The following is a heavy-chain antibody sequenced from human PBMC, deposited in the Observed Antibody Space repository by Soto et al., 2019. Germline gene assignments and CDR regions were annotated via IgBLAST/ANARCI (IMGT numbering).Heavy chain of an antibody. CDR2: IIPFFGTK. V-gene: IGHV1-69*01. Sequence: QVQLVQSGAEVKQPGSSVKVSCKASGGAFSSYSISWVRQSPGQGLEWMGGIIPFFGTKYYAQKFRGRVTITAGESTSTNYMALNGLRSADTTIYYCANDSSTSWLDPWGPGTLVTVSS. J-gene: IGHJ5*02. CDR1: GGAFSSYS. D-gene: IGHD3-22*01. CDR3: ANDSSTSWLDP.